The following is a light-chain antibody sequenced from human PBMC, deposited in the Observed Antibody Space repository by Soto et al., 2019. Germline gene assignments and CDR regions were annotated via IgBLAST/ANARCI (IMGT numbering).Light chain of an antibody. CDR2: DVT. Sequence: QSALTQPHSVSGSPGQSVTISCTGTSRDVGGYSYVSWYQQHPGKAPELIIYDVTERPSGVPDRFSGSKSGNTASLTISGLQAEDEADYYCCSYTGSYSYVFGIGTXVTVL. V-gene: IGLV2-11*01. J-gene: IGLJ1*01. CDR1: SRDVGGYSY. CDR3: CSYTGSYSYV.